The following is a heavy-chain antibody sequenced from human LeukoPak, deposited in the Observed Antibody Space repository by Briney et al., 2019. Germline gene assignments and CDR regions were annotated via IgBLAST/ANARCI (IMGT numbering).Heavy chain of an antibody. V-gene: IGHV3-13*01. J-gene: IGHJ3*02. CDR3: ARALVNTDAFDI. Sequence: GGSLRLSCAASGLTFSSYDMHWVRQATGKGLEWVSAIGTAGDTYYPGSVKGRFTISRENAKNSLYLQMNSLRAGDTAVYYCARALVNTDAFDIWGQGTMVTVSS. CDR1: GLTFSSYD. CDR2: IGTAGDT.